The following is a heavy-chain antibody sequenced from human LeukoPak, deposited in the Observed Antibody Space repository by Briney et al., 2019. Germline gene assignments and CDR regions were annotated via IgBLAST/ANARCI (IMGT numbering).Heavy chain of an antibody. D-gene: IGHD3-10*01. CDR1: GGAISSYH. CDR2: VFHTGST. V-gene: IGHV4-59*08. J-gene: IGHJ3*02. CDR3: ARHGGTTMVRGVLVDGFDI. Sequence: SETLSLTCTVSGGAISSYHWSWIRQPPGKGLEWIGYVFHTGSTNYNPSLKSRVTMSVDKTKNQFSPRLSSVTAADTAVYYCARHGGTTMVRGVLVDGFDIRGQGTMVTVSS.